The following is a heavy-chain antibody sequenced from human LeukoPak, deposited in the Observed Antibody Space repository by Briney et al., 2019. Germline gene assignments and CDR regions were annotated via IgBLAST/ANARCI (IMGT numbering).Heavy chain of an antibody. D-gene: IGHD2-8*01. CDR1: GFIFRSYA. CDR3: AKDRSFINDVCHEDFDY. J-gene: IGHJ4*02. Sequence: GGSLRLSCAVSGFIFRSYAMRCVRQAPGKGLEWVSTISGSGGCTYYAHSVKGRFPISRDNAKNKVYLQMNSLSAENTALYYCAKDRSFINDVCHEDFDYWCQGTLVTVSS. V-gene: IGHV3-23*01. CDR2: ISGSGGCT.